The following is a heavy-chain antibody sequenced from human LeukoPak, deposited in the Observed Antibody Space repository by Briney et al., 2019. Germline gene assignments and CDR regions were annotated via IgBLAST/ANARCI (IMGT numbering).Heavy chain of an antibody. Sequence: GASVKVSCKASGYTFSSYSINWVRQAPGQGLEWMGWINPNSGGTNYAQKFQGRVTMTRDTSISTAYMELSRLRSDDTAVYYCARVGCSGGSCYSGLGFNYYYYMDVWGKGTTVTVSS. CDR1: GYTFSSYS. CDR3: ARVGCSGGSCYSGLGFNYYYYMDV. J-gene: IGHJ6*03. V-gene: IGHV1-2*02. CDR2: INPNSGGT. D-gene: IGHD2-15*01.